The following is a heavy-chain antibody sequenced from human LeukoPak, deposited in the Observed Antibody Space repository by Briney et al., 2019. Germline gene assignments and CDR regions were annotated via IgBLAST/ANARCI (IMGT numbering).Heavy chain of an antibody. J-gene: IGHJ4*02. Sequence: SVKVSCKASGGTFSSYAISWVRQAPGQGLEWMGRIIPILGIANYAQKFQGRVTITADKSTSTAYMELSSLRSEDTAVYYCARLRTGVAVAVDYWGQGTLVTASS. CDR2: IIPILGIA. CDR1: GGTFSSYA. D-gene: IGHD6-19*01. V-gene: IGHV1-69*04. CDR3: ARLRTGVAVAVDY.